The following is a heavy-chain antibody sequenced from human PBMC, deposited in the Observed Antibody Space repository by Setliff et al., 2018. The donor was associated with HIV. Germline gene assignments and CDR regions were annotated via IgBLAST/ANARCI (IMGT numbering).Heavy chain of an antibody. J-gene: IGHJ4*02. D-gene: IGHD3-22*01. CDR3: ARDLSYDYDRSSDTFDY. CDR2: ITSSNNYM. V-gene: IGHV3-11*06. CDR1: GFIFSDYY. Sequence: GGSLRLSCAASGFIFSDYYMSWIRQAPGKGLEWVSYITSSNNYMKYADSVKGRFTISRDNAKNTLYLQMNSLRAEDTAVYYCARDLSYDYDRSSDTFDYWGQGTLVTVSS.